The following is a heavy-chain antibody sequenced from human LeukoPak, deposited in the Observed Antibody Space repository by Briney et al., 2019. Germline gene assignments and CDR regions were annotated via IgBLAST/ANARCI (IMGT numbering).Heavy chain of an antibody. V-gene: IGHV5-51*01. Sequence: GESLKISCKGSGYSFNSYWIGWVRQMPGKGLEWMGIIYPGDSDTRYSPSFQGQVIISADKSISTAYLQWSSLKASDTAMYYCARLWRPGYSSGWYFDYWGQGTLVTVSS. CDR3: ARLWRPGYSSGWYFDY. J-gene: IGHJ4*02. D-gene: IGHD6-19*01. CDR1: GYSFNSYW. CDR2: IYPGDSDT.